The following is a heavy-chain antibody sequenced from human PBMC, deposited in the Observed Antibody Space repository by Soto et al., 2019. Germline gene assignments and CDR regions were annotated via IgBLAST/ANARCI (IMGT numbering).Heavy chain of an antibody. J-gene: IGHJ3*02. V-gene: IGHV1-46*01. CDR1: GYTFPTYY. CDR3: ARDRGGYYDAFDI. Sequence: GASVKVSCKASGYTFPTYYIHWVRQAPGQGLEWMGIINPSGGSTTYAQKFQGRVTMTRDTSTSTVYMELSSLRSEDTAVYYCARDRGGYYDAFDIWGQGTMVTV. D-gene: IGHD3-10*01. CDR2: INPSGGST.